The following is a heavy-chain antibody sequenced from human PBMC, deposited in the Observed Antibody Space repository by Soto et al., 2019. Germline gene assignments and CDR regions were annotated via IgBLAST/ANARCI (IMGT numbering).Heavy chain of an antibody. V-gene: IGHV4-4*07. Sequence: SETLSLTCIVSRASSSSYFWNWIRQPAGKGLEWIGRVFGSGGTNYIPSLKSRVTMSIDTSNNSFSLKLTSVTAADTAVYFCATAAETTPGLFDSWGQGTLVTVSS. CDR1: RASSSSYF. CDR3: ATAAETTPGLFDS. CDR2: VFGSGGT. J-gene: IGHJ4*02. D-gene: IGHD6-25*01.